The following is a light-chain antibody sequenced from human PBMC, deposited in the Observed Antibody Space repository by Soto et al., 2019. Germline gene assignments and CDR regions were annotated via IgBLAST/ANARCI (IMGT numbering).Light chain of an antibody. CDR1: NIGSKS. J-gene: IGLJ3*02. CDR3: QVWDSSSDPHWV. Sequence: SYELTQPPSVSVAPGKTARITCGGNNIGSKSVHWYQQKPGQAPVLVIYYDSDRPSGIPERFSGSNSGNTATLTISRVEAGDEADYYGQVWDSSSDPHWVFGGGTKLTVL. V-gene: IGLV3-21*04. CDR2: YDS.